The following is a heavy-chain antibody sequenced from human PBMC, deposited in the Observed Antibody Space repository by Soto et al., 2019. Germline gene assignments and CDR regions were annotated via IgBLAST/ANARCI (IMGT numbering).Heavy chain of an antibody. CDR3: ARDAPPPELRFLEWHNYDYNGMDV. J-gene: IGHJ6*02. D-gene: IGHD3-3*01. Sequence: ASVKVSCKTSGYSFTAYGISWVRQAPGQGLEWMGWISCYNGKTKYAQKVQGRVTMTTDTSTSTAYMEVRSLRSDDTAIYYCARDAPPPELRFLEWHNYDYNGMDVWGQGTTVTVSS. CDR1: GYSFTAYG. V-gene: IGHV1-18*01. CDR2: ISCYNGKT.